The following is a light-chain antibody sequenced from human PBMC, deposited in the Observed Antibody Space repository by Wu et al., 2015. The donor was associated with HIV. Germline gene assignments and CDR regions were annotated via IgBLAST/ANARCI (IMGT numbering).Light chain of an antibody. CDR1: QSVSSY. J-gene: IGKJ1*01. V-gene: IGKV3-11*01. CDR2: DAS. CDR3: QQYGSSLTWT. Sequence: EIVLTQSPDTLSLSPGERATLSCRASQSVSSYLAWYQQKPGQAPRLLIYDASNRATGIPARFSGSGSGTDFTLTISSLEPEDFAVYYCQQYGSSLTWTFGQGTKVEI.